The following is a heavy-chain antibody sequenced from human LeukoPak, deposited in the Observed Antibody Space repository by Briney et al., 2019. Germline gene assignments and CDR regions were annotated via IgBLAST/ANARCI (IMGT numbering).Heavy chain of an antibody. CDR2: INYNGRRT. D-gene: IGHD1-26*01. CDR3: AKDPNWEGGY. CDR1: GFSFGNSD. J-gene: IGHJ4*02. Sequence: GGSLRLSCAASGFSFGNSDMNWFRQAPGEGPQWVANINYNGRRTYYADSVKGRSTIARDNSQSKLFLQMNGLRAEDTALYYCAKDPNWEGGYWGQGTLVTVSS. V-gene: IGHV3-23*01.